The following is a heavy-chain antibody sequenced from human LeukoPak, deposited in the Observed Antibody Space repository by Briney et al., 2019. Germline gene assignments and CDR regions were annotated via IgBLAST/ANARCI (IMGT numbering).Heavy chain of an antibody. J-gene: IGHJ4*02. CDR2: INHSGST. Sequence: PSETLSLTCAVYGGSFSDYYWSWIRQPPGKGLEWIGEINHSGSTNYNPSLKSRVTISVDTSKNQFSLKLSSVTAADTAVYYCARGRLVPPRGSYYFDYWGQGTLVTVSS. V-gene: IGHV4-34*01. CDR3: ARGRLVPPRGSYYFDY. CDR1: GGSFSDYY. D-gene: IGHD2-8*01.